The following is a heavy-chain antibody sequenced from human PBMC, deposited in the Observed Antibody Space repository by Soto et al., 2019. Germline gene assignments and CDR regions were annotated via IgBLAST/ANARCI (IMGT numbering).Heavy chain of an antibody. CDR1: GGTFSSYA. J-gene: IGHJ5*02. CDR3: DYDSSGDSHL. CDR2: IIPIFGTA. D-gene: IGHD3-22*01. V-gene: IGHV1-69*06. Sequence: RASVKVSCKASGGTFSSYAISWVRQAPGQGLEWMGGIIPIFGTANYAQKFQGRVTITADKSTSTAYMELSSLRPEDTAVYYCDYDSSGDSHLWGQGXLVTVYS.